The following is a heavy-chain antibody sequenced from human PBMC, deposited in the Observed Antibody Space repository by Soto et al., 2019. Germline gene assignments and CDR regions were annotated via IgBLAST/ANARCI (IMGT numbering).Heavy chain of an antibody. CDR3: AKNDDDIYGTLYCFES. Sequence: GWSLRLSCGVSGFTFSNYAMTWVRHSPGKGLEWGSTISGSGDSTHYADSVKGRFTISRGNSKNTLYLQMNSLRADDSAEYYCAKNDDDIYGTLYCFESWGGGTLVTVSS. J-gene: IGHJ4*02. CDR2: ISGSGDST. D-gene: IGHD1-1*01. V-gene: IGHV3-23*01. CDR1: GFTFSNYA.